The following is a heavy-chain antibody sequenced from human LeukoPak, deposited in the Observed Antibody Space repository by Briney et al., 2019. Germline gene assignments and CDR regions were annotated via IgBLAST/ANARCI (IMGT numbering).Heavy chain of an antibody. CDR3: ARTDGRGYSGYDPFSYYYYMDV. D-gene: IGHD5-12*01. Sequence: ASVKVSCKASGGTFSSYAISWVRQAPGQGLEWMGGIIPIFGTANYAQKFQGRVTITADESTSTAYMELSSLRSEDTVVYYCARTDGRGYSGYDPFSYYYYMDVWGKGTTVTISS. CDR2: IIPIFGTA. J-gene: IGHJ6*03. V-gene: IGHV1-69*13. CDR1: GGTFSSYA.